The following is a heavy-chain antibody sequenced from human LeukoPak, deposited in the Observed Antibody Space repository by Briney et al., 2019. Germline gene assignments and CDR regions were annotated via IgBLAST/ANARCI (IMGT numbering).Heavy chain of an antibody. J-gene: IGHJ4*02. CDR3: ARGGLVSASTLDY. Sequence: SETLSLTCTVSGGTISSYYWNWIRQPPGKGLEWIGYIYYSGTTNYNPSLKSRVTISVDTSKNQFSLKLSSVTAADTAVYFCARGGLVSASTLDYWGQGTLVTVSS. CDR2: IYYSGTT. V-gene: IGHV4-59*01. CDR1: GGTISSYY. D-gene: IGHD2-2*01.